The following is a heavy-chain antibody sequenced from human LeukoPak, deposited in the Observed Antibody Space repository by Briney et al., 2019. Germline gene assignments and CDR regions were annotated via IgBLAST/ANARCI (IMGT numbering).Heavy chain of an antibody. J-gene: IGHJ4*02. V-gene: IGHV1-69*01. CDR1: GGTFSSYA. Sequence: SVKVSCRASGGTFSSYAISWVRQAPGQGLEWMGGIIPIFGAANYAQKFQGRVTITADESTSTAYMELSSLRSEDTAVYYCARPAATYSAAFDYWGQGTLVTVSS. CDR3: ARPAATYSAAFDY. D-gene: IGHD2-2*01. CDR2: IIPIFGAA.